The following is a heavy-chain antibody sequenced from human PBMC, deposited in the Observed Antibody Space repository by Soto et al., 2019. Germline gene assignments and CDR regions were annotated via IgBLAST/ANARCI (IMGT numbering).Heavy chain of an antibody. Sequence: QVQLQESGPGLVKPSETLSLTCTVSGGSISSYYWSWIRQPPGKGLEWIGYIYYSGSTNYNPSLKSRVTISVDTSKNQFPLKLSSVTAADTALYYCARRWGSAFDIWGQGTMVTVSS. J-gene: IGHJ3*02. D-gene: IGHD3-16*01. CDR3: ARRWGSAFDI. V-gene: IGHV4-59*01. CDR2: IYYSGST. CDR1: GGSISSYY.